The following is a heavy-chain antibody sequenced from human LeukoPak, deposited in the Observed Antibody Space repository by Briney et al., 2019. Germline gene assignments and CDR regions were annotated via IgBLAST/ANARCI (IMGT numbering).Heavy chain of an antibody. CDR2: IIPILGIA. Sequence: ASVKVSCKASGGTFSSYAISWVRQAPGQGLEWMGRIIPILGIANYAQKFQGRVTITADKSTSTAYMELSSLRSEDTAVYYCARAGSITAADYWGQGTLVTVSS. CDR3: ARAGSITAADY. V-gene: IGHV1-69*04. CDR1: GGTFSSYA. D-gene: IGHD6-25*01. J-gene: IGHJ4*02.